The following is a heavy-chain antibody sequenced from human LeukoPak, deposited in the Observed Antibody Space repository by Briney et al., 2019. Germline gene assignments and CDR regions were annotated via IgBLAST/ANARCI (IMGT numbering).Heavy chain of an antibody. J-gene: IGHJ4*02. D-gene: IGHD2/OR15-2a*01. CDR1: GFTFRTYT. Sequence: RGSLRLSCAASGFTFRTYTMNWVRQAPGKGLEWVSSISSSSTYIYYADSMKGRFTISRDNAKSSLYLQMNSLRAEDTAVYYCARGSMTADYWGQGTLVTVS. V-gene: IGHV3-21*01. CDR2: ISSSSTYI. CDR3: ARGSMTADY.